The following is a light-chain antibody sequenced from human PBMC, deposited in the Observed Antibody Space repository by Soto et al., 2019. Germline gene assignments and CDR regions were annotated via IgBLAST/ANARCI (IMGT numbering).Light chain of an antibody. CDR2: EVS. J-gene: IGKJ5*01. V-gene: IGKV2D-29*01. CDR3: LQSIQLPIT. Sequence: DIVMTQTPPPLSVTPGQRPSISGKPIQGFLHMDGRTYLYWYLQKLGQPPQLLIYEVSNRFSGVPDRFSGSGSGTDFTLKISRVEAEDVGVYYCLQSIQLPITFGQGTRLEIK. CDR1: QGFLHMDGRTY.